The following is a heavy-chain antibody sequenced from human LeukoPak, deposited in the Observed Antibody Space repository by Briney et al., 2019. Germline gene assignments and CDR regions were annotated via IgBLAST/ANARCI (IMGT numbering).Heavy chain of an antibody. J-gene: IGHJ4*02. Sequence: PGGSLRLSCAASGFTFDDYGMSWVRQALGKGLEWVSGINWNGGSTGYADSVKGRFTISRDNAKNSLYLQMNSLRAEDTALYYCARDIGWLQLGVLDYWGQGTLVTVSS. V-gene: IGHV3-20*04. CDR1: GFTFDDYG. CDR2: INWNGGST. D-gene: IGHD5-24*01. CDR3: ARDIGWLQLGVLDY.